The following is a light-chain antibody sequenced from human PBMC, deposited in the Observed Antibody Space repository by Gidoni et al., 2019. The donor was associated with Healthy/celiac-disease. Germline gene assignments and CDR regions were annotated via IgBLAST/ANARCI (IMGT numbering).Light chain of an antibody. CDR3: QVWDSSSDHVV. CDR2: DDS. V-gene: IGLV3-21*02. Sequence: SYVPTQPPPGSVAPGQTARITSGGNNIGSKSVHWYQQKPGQAPVLVVYDDSDRPSGIPERFSGSNSGNTATLTISRVEAGDEADYYCQVWDSSSDHVVFGGGTKLTVL. CDR1: NIGSKS. J-gene: IGLJ2*01.